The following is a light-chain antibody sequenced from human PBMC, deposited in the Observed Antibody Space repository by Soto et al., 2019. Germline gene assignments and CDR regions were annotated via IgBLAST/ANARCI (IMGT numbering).Light chain of an antibody. CDR1: QTITT. J-gene: IGKJ4*01. Sequence: EIVLTQSPGTLSLSPGERATLSCGASQTITTLAWYQRKPGQAPRLLIYRVSSRATGVPDRFSGSGSGTDYTLTISRLEPEDFAVYYCQQYGNLPITFSGGTNVDIK. CDR3: QQYGNLPIT. V-gene: IGKV3-20*01. CDR2: RVS.